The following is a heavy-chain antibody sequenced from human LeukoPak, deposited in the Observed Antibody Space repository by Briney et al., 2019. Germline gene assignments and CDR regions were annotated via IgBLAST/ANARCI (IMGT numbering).Heavy chain of an antibody. CDR1: GDPVSSGDFY. CDR3: ARQLAQAEGRAFDI. D-gene: IGHD6-19*01. J-gene: IGHJ3*02. CDR2: THHTGSS. V-gene: IGHV4-61*08. Sequence: ATLSLTCTVSGDPVSSGDFYWSWIRQSPGRGLQWIAYTHHTGSSNYSPSLRSRVTISMDTSKNQFSLNLNSVTAADTAVYYCARQLAQAEGRAFDIWGQGTKVTVSS.